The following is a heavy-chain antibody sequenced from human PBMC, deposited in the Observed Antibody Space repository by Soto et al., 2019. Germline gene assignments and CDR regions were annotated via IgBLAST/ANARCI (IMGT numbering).Heavy chain of an antibody. CDR1: GYTFTSYD. V-gene: IGHV1-8*01. J-gene: IGHJ4*02. CDR2: MNPNTGNS. D-gene: IGHD1-1*01. CDR3: ARRAETNGWNGFGADKYYFDS. Sequence: QVQLVQSGAEVRKPGASVKVSCEASGYTFTSYDIYWVRQATGQGREWMGWMNPNTGNSAYAHKFQGRVTMTSDTSISTAHMELGSLRSEDTAVYYCARRAETNGWNGFGADKYYFDSWGQGTLVTVSS.